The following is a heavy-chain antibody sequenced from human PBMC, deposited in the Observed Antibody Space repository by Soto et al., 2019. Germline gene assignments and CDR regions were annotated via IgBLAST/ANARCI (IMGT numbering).Heavy chain of an antibody. CDR3: ARTEERYCSSTSCYRWFDP. Sequence: SETLSLTCTVSGGSISSYYWSWIRKPTGKGLEWIGYIYYSGSTNYNPSLKSRVTISVDTSKNQFSLKLSSVTAADTAVYYCARTEERYCSSTSCYRWFDPWGQGTLVTVSS. CDR1: GGSISSYY. V-gene: IGHV4-59*01. CDR2: IYYSGST. J-gene: IGHJ5*02. D-gene: IGHD2-2*02.